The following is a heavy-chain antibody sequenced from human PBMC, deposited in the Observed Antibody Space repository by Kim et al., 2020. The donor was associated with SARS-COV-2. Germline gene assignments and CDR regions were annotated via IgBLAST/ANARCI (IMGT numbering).Heavy chain of an antibody. CDR1: GYTFTSYA. J-gene: IGHJ4*02. V-gene: IGHV7-4-1*02. Sequence: ASVKVSCKASGYTFTSYAMNWVRQAPGQGLEWMGWINTNTGNPTYAQGFTGRFVFSLDTSVSTAYLQISSLKAEDTVVYYCARLMLWDILTGYYKNYFDYWGQGTLVTVSS. CDR2: INTNTGNP. D-gene: IGHD3-9*01. CDR3: ARLMLWDILTGYYKNYFDY.